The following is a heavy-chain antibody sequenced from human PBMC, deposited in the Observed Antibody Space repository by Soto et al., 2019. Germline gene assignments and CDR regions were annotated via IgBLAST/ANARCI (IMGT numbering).Heavy chain of an antibody. CDR3: AKTKSPRSSWAPPHYYFVY. D-gene: IGHD6-13*01. Sequence: GGSLRLSCAASGFTFDDYTMHWVRQAPGKGLEWVSLISWDGGSTYYADSVKGRFTISRDNSKNSLYLQMNSLRTEDTALYYCAKTKSPRSSWAPPHYYFVYWGQGTLVTVSS. CDR2: ISWDGGST. V-gene: IGHV3-43*01. J-gene: IGHJ4*02. CDR1: GFTFDDYT.